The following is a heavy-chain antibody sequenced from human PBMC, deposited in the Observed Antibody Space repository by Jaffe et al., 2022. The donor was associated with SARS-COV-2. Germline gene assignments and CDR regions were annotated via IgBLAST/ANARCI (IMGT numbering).Heavy chain of an antibody. CDR3: AREAVVVPAGVLDI. J-gene: IGHJ3*02. V-gene: IGHV3-48*01. D-gene: IGHD2-2*01. CDR2: ISSSSSTI. Sequence: EVQLVESGGGLVQPGGSLRLSCAASGFTFSSYSMNWVRQAPGKGLEWVSYISSSSSTIYYADSVKGRFTISRDNAKNSLYLQMNSLRAEDTAVYYCAREAVVVPAGVLDIWGQGTMVTVSS. CDR1: GFTFSSYS.